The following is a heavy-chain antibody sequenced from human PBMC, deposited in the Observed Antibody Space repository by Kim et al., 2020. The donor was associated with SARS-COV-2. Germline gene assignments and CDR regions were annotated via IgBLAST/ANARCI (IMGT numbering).Heavy chain of an antibody. V-gene: IGHV3-74*01. CDR3: ARGHGNGWRGDY. CDR1: GFTFSSYW. Sequence: GGSRRLSCAASGFTFSSYWMHWVRQAPGKGLVWISAINNGGTYTKYADSVKGRFTISRDNAKNTLYVQMNSLRVEDTALYYCARGHGNGWRGDYWGQGTLVTVSS. CDR2: INNGGTYT. D-gene: IGHD6-19*01. J-gene: IGHJ4*02.